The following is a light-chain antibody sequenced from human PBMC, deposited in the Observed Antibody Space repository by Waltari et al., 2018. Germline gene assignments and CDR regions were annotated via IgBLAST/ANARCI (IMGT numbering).Light chain of an antibody. CDR1: QSVSSL. Sequence: EIAMTESPVTVSVSLGERASLSCRASQSVSSLLAWYQHKPGQAPRLLIYDASTRATGIPARFSVSGSGTEFTLTISSLQSEDVAVYCCQQYNTWPHFGPGTKLES. J-gene: IGKJ2*01. V-gene: IGKV3-15*01. CDR2: DAS. CDR3: QQYNTWPH.